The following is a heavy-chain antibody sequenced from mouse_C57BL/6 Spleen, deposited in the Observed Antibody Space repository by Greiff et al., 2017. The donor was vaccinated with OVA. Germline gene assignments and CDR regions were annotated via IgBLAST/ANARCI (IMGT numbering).Heavy chain of an antibody. CDR3: ARGGYYYGSSYYFDY. CDR1: GYSFTGYY. V-gene: IGHV1-42*01. CDR2: INPSTGGT. Sequence: VQLKESGPELVKPGASVKISCKASGYSFTGYYMNWVKQSPEKSLEWIGEINPSTGGTTYNQKFKAKATLTVDKSSSTAYMQLKSLTSEDSAVYYCARGGYYYGSSYYFDYWGQGTTLTVSS. D-gene: IGHD1-1*01. J-gene: IGHJ2*01.